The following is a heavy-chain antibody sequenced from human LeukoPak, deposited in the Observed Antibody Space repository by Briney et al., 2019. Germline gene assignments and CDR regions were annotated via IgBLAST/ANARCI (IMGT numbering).Heavy chain of an antibody. J-gene: IGHJ4*02. V-gene: IGHV4-39*02. CDR3: ARDRNMVRGEGFDY. D-gene: IGHD3-10*01. Sequence: SETLSLTCTVSGGSISSSSYYWGWIRQPPGKGPEWIGSIYYSGTTYYNPSVKSRVTISVDTSKNHFSLKLSSVTAADTAVYYCARDRNMVRGEGFDYWGQGTLVTVSS. CDR2: IYYSGTT. CDR1: GGSISSSSYY.